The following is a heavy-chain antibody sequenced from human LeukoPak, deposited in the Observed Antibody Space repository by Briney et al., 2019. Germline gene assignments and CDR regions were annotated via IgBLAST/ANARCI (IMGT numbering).Heavy chain of an antibody. Sequence: PSETLSLTCAVSGYSISSDYYWGWIRQPPGKGLEWIGSIYHSGSTYYNPSVKSRVTISVDTSKNQFSLKLSSVNAADTAVYYCLKALYYYDSSGYHAGGAFDIWGQGTMVTVSS. CDR2: IYHSGST. D-gene: IGHD3-22*01. J-gene: IGHJ3*02. CDR1: GYSISSDYY. CDR3: LKALYYYDSSGYHAGGAFDI. V-gene: IGHV4-38-2*01.